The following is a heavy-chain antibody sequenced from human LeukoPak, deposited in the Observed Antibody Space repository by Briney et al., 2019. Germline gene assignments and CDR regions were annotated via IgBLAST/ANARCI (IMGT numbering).Heavy chain of an antibody. CDR2: ISSSSSTI. D-gene: IGHD3-3*01. Sequence: GGSLRLSCAASGFTFSSYSMNWVRQAPGKGLEWVSYISSSSSTIYYADSVKGRFTISRDNAKNSLYLQMNSLRAEDTAVYYCAKYYDFWSGYLTSYFDYWGQGTLVTVSS. CDR1: GFTFSSYS. CDR3: AKYYDFWSGYLTSYFDY. J-gene: IGHJ4*02. V-gene: IGHV3-48*01.